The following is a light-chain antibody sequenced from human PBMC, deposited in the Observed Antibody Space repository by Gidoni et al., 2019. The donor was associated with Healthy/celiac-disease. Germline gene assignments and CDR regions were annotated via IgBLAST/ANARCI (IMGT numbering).Light chain of an antibody. CDR2: GAS. Sequence: VLTQSPGTLSLSPGERATLSCRASQSVSSSYLAWYQQKPGQAPRLLIYGASSRATGIPERCSGSGSGTDFTLTISRREPEDVAVYYCQQYGSTGTFGQGTKVEIK. CDR1: QSVSSSY. J-gene: IGKJ1*01. V-gene: IGKV3-20*01. CDR3: QQYGSTGT.